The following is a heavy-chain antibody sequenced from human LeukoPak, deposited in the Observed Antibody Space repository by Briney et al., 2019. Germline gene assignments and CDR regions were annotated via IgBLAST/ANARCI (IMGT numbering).Heavy chain of an antibody. J-gene: IGHJ5*02. CDR2: ITGSRGPT. Sequence: GGSLRLSCTVSGFTVSSNSMSWVRQAPGKGLEWVSAITGSRGPTYYADSVKGRSTISRDNSKNTLYLQMNRLRAEDTAVYYCTKDAYLGSNWLDPWGQGTLVTVSS. D-gene: IGHD2/OR15-2a*01. V-gene: IGHV3-23*01. CDR3: TKDAYLGSNWLDP. CDR1: GFTVSSNS.